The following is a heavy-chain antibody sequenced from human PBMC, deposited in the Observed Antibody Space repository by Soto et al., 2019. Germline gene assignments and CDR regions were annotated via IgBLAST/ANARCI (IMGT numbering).Heavy chain of an antibody. D-gene: IGHD6-13*01. V-gene: IGHV3-23*01. J-gene: IGHJ4*02. CDR1: GFTFSNYA. Sequence: EVQLLESGGGLVQPGGSLRLSCAASGFTFSNYAMSWVRQATGKGLEWVSAIVGGGDSTYYADSVKGRFTISRDNSKNTLPLQMNSLRAEDTAVYFCAKESRGIAPTVTGYWGQGTLVTVSS. CDR2: IVGGGDST. CDR3: AKESRGIAPTVTGY.